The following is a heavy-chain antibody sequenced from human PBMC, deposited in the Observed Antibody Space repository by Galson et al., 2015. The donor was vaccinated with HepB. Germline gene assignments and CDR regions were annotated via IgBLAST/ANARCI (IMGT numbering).Heavy chain of an antibody. J-gene: IGHJ4*02. CDR2: ISAYNGNT. Sequence: SVKVSCKASGYTFTSHGVSWVRQAPGQGLEWMGWISAYNGNTNYAQKFQGRVTMTTDTSTSTAYMELRSLRSDDTAVYYCVRDYYFGSGSYYAAGYWGQGTLVTVSS. CDR3: VRDYYFGSGSYYAAGY. V-gene: IGHV1-18*04. D-gene: IGHD3-10*01. CDR1: GYTFTSHG.